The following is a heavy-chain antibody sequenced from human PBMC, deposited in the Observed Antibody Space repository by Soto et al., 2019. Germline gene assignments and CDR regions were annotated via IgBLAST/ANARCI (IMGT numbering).Heavy chain of an antibody. CDR1: GYTFTSYA. Sequence: QVQLVQSGAEVKKPGASVKVSCKASGYTFTSYAMHWVRQAPGQRLEWMGWINAGNGNTKYSQKFQGRVTITRDTSASTAYMELSSLRSEDTAVYYCARDKGNYGSGTGRAAHFDYWGQGTLVTVSS. D-gene: IGHD3-10*01. CDR2: INAGNGNT. J-gene: IGHJ4*02. CDR3: ARDKGNYGSGTGRAAHFDY. V-gene: IGHV1-3*01.